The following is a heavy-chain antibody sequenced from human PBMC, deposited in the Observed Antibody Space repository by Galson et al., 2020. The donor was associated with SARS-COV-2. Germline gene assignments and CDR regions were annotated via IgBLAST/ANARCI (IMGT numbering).Heavy chain of an antibody. J-gene: IGHJ4*02. CDR2: IKHDGSEK. D-gene: IGHD1-1*01. CDR3: ARGVGWVQLRHFNY. V-gene: IGHV3-7*01. Sequence: TGGSLRLSCAASGFTFRSYWMSWVRQAPGKGLEWVANIKHDGSEKYYVDSVKGRFTISRDNAKNSLYLQMDSLRDDDTAVYYCARGVGWVQLRHFNYWGQGTLVTVSS. CDR1: GFTFRSYW.